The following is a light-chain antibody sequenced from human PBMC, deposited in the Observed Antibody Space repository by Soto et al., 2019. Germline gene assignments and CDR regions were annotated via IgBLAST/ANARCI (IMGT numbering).Light chain of an antibody. CDR1: QNINSDY. V-gene: IGKV3-20*01. J-gene: IGKJ5*01. CDR2: AAS. Sequence: IVFTQSPGTLSLPPVERATLSCRASQNINSDYVAWHKQKPGQPPRLLIFAASTRATGIPDRCSSSAAGAYFNLTISRLEPADFGVYYCQQYASSHTFGQGTRLEIK. CDR3: QQYASSHT.